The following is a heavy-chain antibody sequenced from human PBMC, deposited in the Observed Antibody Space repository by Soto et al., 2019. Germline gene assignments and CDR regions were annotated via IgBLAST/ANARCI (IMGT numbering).Heavy chain of an antibody. CDR3: ARDGTYSSDWRYFVS. J-gene: IGHJ4*02. D-gene: IGHD6-19*01. CDR2: INPSGGST. CDR1: GYTFTTYY. Sequence: GASVKVSCKASGYTFTTYYMHWVRQAPGQGLEWMGIINPSGGSTTYAQKFQGRVTMTRDTSTSTVYMELSSLRSEDTAVYYCARDGTYSSDWRYFVSWGQGTLVTVSS. V-gene: IGHV1-46*01.